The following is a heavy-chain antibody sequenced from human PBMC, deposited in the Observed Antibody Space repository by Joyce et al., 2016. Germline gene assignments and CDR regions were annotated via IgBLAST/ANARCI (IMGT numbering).Heavy chain of an antibody. CDR3: ARSAVRGTLSPFFDY. V-gene: IGHV5-51*01. J-gene: IGHJ4*02. D-gene: IGHD3-16*01. Sequence: EVQLVQSGGEVKKPGESLKISCKGVGYSFTSYWLGWVRQMPGKGLELMGIINPEDSDTRYSPSFQGQVTISVDRSIKTAHLRWCSLRASDTAIYYCARSAVRGTLSPFFDYWGQGSLVTVSS. CDR1: GYSFTSYW. CDR2: INPEDSDT.